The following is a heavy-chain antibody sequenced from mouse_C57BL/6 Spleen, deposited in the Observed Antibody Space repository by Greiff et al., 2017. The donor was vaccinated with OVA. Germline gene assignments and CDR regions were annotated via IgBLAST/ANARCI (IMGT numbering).Heavy chain of an antibody. J-gene: IGHJ1*03. CDR3: ARFPAYYSNSEGYFAV. CDR2: ISDGGSYT. V-gene: IGHV5-4*03. D-gene: IGHD2-5*01. CDR1: GFTFSSYA. Sequence: EVMLVESGGGLVKPGGSLKLSCAASGFTFSSYAMSWVRQTPEKRLEWVATISDGGSYTYYPDNVKGRFTISRDNAKNNLYLQMIPLKSAVSALYSCARFPAYYSNSEGYFAVWGTGTPVTVSS.